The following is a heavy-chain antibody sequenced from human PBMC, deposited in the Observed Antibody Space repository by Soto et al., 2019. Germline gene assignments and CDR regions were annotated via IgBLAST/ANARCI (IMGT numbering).Heavy chain of an antibody. CDR3: ARGMRGWFDP. Sequence: LSLTCTVSGGSISSGGYYWSWIRQHPGKGLEWIGYIYYSGSTYYNPSLKSRVTISVDTSKNQFSLKLSSVTAADTAVYYCARGMRGWFDPWGQGTLVTVSS. CDR2: IYYSGST. D-gene: IGHD2-8*01. V-gene: IGHV4-31*03. J-gene: IGHJ5*02. CDR1: GGSISSGGYY.